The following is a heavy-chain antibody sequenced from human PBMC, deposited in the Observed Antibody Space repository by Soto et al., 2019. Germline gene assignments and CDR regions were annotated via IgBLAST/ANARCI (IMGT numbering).Heavy chain of an antibody. J-gene: IGHJ4*02. CDR3: ARERGRYSYGDS. CDR2: VNIHSGDI. CDR1: GYTFTSYG. Sequence: ASVKVSCKASGYTFTSYGISWVRQAPGQGLEWMGWVNIHSGDINYAQNLQGRVTMTTDTSASTAYLELRSLRSDDTAVYYCARERGRYSYGDSWGQGTLVTVSS. V-gene: IGHV1-18*01. D-gene: IGHD5-18*01.